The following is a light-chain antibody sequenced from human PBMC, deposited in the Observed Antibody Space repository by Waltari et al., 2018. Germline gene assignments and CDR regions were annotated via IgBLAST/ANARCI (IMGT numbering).Light chain of an antibody. Sequence: EIVLTQSPATLSLSPGERATLSCGASQSISSRSLAWYQQKPGLAPRLLIYDASSRATGSPDRFSGSGSGTDFTLTISRLEPEDFAVYHCQQYGGSSLTFGGGTRVEIK. CDR2: DAS. V-gene: IGKV3D-20*01. CDR1: QSISSRS. CDR3: QQYGGSSLT. J-gene: IGKJ4*01.